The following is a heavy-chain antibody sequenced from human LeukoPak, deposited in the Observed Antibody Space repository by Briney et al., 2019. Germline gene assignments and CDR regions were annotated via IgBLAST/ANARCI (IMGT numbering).Heavy chain of an antibody. CDR2: IHHSGIT. J-gene: IGHJ5*02. Sequence: PSETLSLTCAVYGGSFSGYYWSWLRQPPGKGLEWIGEIHHSGITNYNPSLKSRVTISIDTSKNHFSLKMTSVTAADTAVYYCARTITSNWFDPWGQGTLVTVFS. CDR3: ARTITSNWFDP. V-gene: IGHV4-34*01. CDR1: GGSFSGYY.